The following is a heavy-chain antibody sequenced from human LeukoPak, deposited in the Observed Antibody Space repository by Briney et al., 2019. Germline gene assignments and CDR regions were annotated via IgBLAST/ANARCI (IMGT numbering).Heavy chain of an antibody. Sequence: GGSLRLSCAASGFTFSSYAMSWVRQAPGNGLEWVSAISGSGGSTYYADSMKGRFTISRDNSKNTLYLQMNSLRAEDTAVYYCAKDLVRGKLYCSGGSCYDLDYWGQGTLVTVSS. CDR1: GFTFSSYA. CDR3: AKDLVRGKLYCSGGSCYDLDY. V-gene: IGHV3-23*01. CDR2: ISGSGGST. D-gene: IGHD2-15*01. J-gene: IGHJ4*02.